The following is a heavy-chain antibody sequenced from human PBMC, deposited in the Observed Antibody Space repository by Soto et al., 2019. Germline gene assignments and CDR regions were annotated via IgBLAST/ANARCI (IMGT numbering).Heavy chain of an antibody. CDR2: INHSGST. D-gene: IGHD7-27*01. CDR3: ARGWGRIFDY. Sequence: SETLSLTCAVYGGSFSGYYWNWIRQPPGKGLEWIGEINHSGSTNYNPSLKSRVTISVDTSKNQFSLKLSSVTAADTAVYYCARGWGRIFDYWGQGTLVT. V-gene: IGHV4-34*01. J-gene: IGHJ4*02. CDR1: GGSFSGYY.